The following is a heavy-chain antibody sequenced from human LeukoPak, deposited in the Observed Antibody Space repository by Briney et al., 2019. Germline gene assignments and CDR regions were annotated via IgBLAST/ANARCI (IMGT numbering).Heavy chain of an antibody. CDR3: ARGEGVVGMDV. D-gene: IGHD2-2*01. V-gene: IGHV1-8*01. J-gene: IGHJ6*02. Sequence: ASVKVSWKASGDTFTSYDINWVRQDTGQGLEWMGWMNPNSGNTGYAQKFQGRVTMTRNTSISTAYMELSSLRSEDTAVYYCARGEGVVGMDVWGQGTTVTVSS. CDR2: MNPNSGNT. CDR1: GDTFTSYD.